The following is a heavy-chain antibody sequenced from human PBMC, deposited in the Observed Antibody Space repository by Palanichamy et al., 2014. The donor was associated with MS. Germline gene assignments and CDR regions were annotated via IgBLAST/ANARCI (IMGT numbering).Heavy chain of an antibody. CDR2: ISRNGART. CDR3: AKVRDTRRGVIDY. V-gene: IGHV3-23*01. Sequence: GFTFSSHDMTWVRQAPGKGLEWVSVISRNGARTYYGDSVKGRFIISRDNSKNTVNLQMDSLRAEDTAVYYCAKVRDTRRGVIDYWGQGTLVTVSS. CDR1: GFTFSSHD. D-gene: IGHD3-10*01. J-gene: IGHJ4*02.